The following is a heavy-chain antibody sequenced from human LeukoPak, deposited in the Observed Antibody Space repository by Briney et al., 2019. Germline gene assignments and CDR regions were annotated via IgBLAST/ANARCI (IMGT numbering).Heavy chain of an antibody. CDR1: DGSISSSSYY. CDR3: ARGGPAPPYKGQQPQYFDH. D-gene: IGHD6-13*01. J-gene: IGHJ4*02. V-gene: IGHV4-39*07. Sequence: PSETLSLTCTVSDGSISSSSYYWGWIRQPPGKGLEGIGSIYYSGSTYYNPSLKSRVTISVDTSKNQFSLKLSSVTAADTAVYYCARGGPAPPYKGQQPQYFDHWGQGTLVTVSS. CDR2: IYYSGST.